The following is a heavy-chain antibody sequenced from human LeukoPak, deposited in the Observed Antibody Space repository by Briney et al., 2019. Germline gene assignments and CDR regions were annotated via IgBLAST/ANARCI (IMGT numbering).Heavy chain of an antibody. J-gene: IGHJ4*02. CDR3: ARVIGHWFGEFLTYYFDY. CDR1: GGSISSGSYY. V-gene: IGHV4-61*02. Sequence: RPSETLSLTCTVSGGSISSGSYYWSWIRQPAGKGLEWIGRIYTSGSTNYNPSLKSRVTISVDTSKNQFSLKLSSVTAADTAVYYCARVIGHWFGEFLTYYFDYWGQGTLVTVSS. D-gene: IGHD3-10*01. CDR2: IYTSGST.